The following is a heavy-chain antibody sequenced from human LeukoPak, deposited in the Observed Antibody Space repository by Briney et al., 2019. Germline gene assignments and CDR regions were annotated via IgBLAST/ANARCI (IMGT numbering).Heavy chain of an antibody. D-gene: IGHD6-6*01. J-gene: IGHJ4*02. Sequence: ASVKVSCKASGYTSTSYGIRWVRQAPGQGLEWMGWINPNSGGTNYAQKFQGRVTMTRDTSISTAYMELSRLRSDDTAVYYCARVRGSSLGDWGQGTLVTVSS. CDR2: INPNSGGT. V-gene: IGHV1-2*02. CDR1: GYTSTSYG. CDR3: ARVRGSSLGD.